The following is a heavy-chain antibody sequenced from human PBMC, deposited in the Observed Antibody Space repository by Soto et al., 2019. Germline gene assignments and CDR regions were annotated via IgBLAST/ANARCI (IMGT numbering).Heavy chain of an antibody. D-gene: IGHD3-22*01. CDR1: GGTFSSYA. Sequence: QVQLVQSGAEVKKPGSSVTVSCKASGGTFSSYAISWVRQAPGQGLEWMGGIIPIFGTADYAQKFQGRVTITADESTSTAYMELSSLRSEDTALYYCATHITTVGYGYVMYVWCQGTTVTVSS. V-gene: IGHV1-69*12. CDR2: IIPIFGTA. CDR3: ATHITTVGYGYVMYV. J-gene: IGHJ6*02.